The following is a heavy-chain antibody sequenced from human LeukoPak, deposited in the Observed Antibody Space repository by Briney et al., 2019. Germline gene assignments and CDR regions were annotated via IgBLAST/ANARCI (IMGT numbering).Heavy chain of an antibody. Sequence: PSETLSLTCTVSGGSISSSNYYWGWIRQPPGKGLEWIGGIYYSGSTYYNPSLKSRVTISVDTSKTQFSLKLSSVTAADTAVYYCARPPQINIAMIAFDIWGKGTTVTVSS. D-gene: IGHD6-13*01. CDR2: IYYSGST. V-gene: IGHV4-39*01. CDR1: GGSISSSNYY. CDR3: ARPPQINIAMIAFDI. J-gene: IGHJ3*02.